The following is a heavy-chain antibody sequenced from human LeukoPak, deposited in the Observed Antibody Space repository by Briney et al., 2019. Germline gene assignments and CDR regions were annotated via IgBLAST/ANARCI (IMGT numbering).Heavy chain of an antibody. CDR2: INPNSGGT. J-gene: IGHJ4*02. CDR1: GYTFTSYD. V-gene: IGHV1-2*02. Sequence: ASVKVSCKASGYTFTSYDINWVRQAPGQGLEWMGWINPNSGGTNYAQKFQGRVTMTRDTSISTAYMELSRLRSDDTAVYYCARGRSYDFWSGYYPYFDYWGQGTLVTVSS. CDR3: ARGRSYDFWSGYYPYFDY. D-gene: IGHD3-3*01.